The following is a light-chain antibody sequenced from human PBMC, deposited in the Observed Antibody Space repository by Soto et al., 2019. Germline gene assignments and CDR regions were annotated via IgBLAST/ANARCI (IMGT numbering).Light chain of an antibody. V-gene: IGKV1-39*01. CDR3: QQSYRTPRIT. CDR1: QSISSY. J-gene: IGKJ5*01. Sequence: DIQMTQSPSTPSASIEHKVTISFRASQSISSYLNWYQKKPGKAPKLLIYAAASFQSGGPSRCCGGRSGRDLTLTISSLQTEDFANYYCQQSYRTPRITFGQGTRLEIK. CDR2: AAA.